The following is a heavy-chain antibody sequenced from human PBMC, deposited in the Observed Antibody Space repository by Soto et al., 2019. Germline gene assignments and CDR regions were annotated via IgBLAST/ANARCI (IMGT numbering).Heavy chain of an antibody. Sequence: ASVKVSCKVSGYTLTELSMHWVRQAPGKGLEWMGGFDPEDGETIYAQKFQGRVTMTEDTSTDTAYMELGSLRSEDTAVYYSATNFPQPDLNRLDYWGQGTLVTVSS. J-gene: IGHJ4*01. V-gene: IGHV1-24*01. CDR1: GYTLTELS. CDR3: ATNFPQPDLNRLDY. CDR2: FDPEDGET. D-gene: IGHD3-16*01.